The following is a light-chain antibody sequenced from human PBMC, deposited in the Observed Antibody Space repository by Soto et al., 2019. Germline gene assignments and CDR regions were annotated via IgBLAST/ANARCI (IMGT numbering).Light chain of an antibody. V-gene: IGLV1-51*01. CDR1: NSNIGNNY. J-gene: IGLJ2*01. Sequence: QSVLTQPPSVSAAPGQTITISCSGSNSNIGNNYVSWYQHLPGTDPKLLIYEDNKRPSGIPDRFSGTTSVTSATLRITGLLNGDEDDYYCSTWYSSLIAGVFGGGTKLTVL. CDR3: STWYSSLIAGV. CDR2: EDN.